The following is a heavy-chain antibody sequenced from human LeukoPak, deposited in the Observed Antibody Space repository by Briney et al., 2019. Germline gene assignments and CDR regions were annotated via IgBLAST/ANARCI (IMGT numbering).Heavy chain of an antibody. CDR3: ARDSGWWRFDF. CDR2: IMKDGGQK. D-gene: IGHD6-13*01. J-gene: IGHJ4*02. Sequence: GGSLRLSCAASGFTFRNFWMNWARQAPGKGLEWVASIMKDGGQKKYVDSVKGRFTISRDNGKNSLYLQMNSLRAEDTAVYYCARDSGWWRFDFWGQGTLVTVSS. CDR1: GFTFRNFW. V-gene: IGHV3-7*03.